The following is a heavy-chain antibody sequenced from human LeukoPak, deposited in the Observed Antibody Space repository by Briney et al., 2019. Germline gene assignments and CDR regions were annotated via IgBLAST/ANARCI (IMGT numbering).Heavy chain of an antibody. D-gene: IGHD1-26*01. J-gene: IGHJ4*02. Sequence: PGGSLRLSCAASGFTFSNYEMNWVRQAPGKGLEWVAVISYDGSNKYYADSVKGRFTISRDNSKNTLYLQMNSLRAEDTAVYYCARDGSGSYYGYWGQGTLVTVSS. CDR2: ISYDGSNK. CDR3: ARDGSGSYYGY. V-gene: IGHV3-30*04. CDR1: GFTFSNYE.